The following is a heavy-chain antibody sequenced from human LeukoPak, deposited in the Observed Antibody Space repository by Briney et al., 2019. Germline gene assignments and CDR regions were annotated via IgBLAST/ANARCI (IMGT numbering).Heavy chain of an antibody. V-gene: IGHV3-74*01. Sequence: GGSLRLSCAASGFTFSTYWMHWVRQAPGKGLVWVSRINSDGTSTDYADSVKGRLTISRDNSKNTLYLQMNSLRAEDTAVYYCARVVDHDYGDYYLDYWGQGTLVTVSS. J-gene: IGHJ4*02. CDR3: ARVVDHDYGDYYLDY. CDR2: INSDGTST. D-gene: IGHD4-17*01. CDR1: GFTFSTYW.